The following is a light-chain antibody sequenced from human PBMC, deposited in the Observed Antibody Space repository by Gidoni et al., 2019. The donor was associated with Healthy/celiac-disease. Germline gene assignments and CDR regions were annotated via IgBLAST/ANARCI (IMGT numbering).Light chain of an antibody. CDR2: AAS. CDR1: QGIRNA. CDR3: LQDYNYPFT. Sequence: AVQMTKSPSSLSASVGDRVTITCRAGQGIRNALGWYQQKPGKAPRLLIDAASSLQSGVPSRFSGSGSGTDFTLTISSLQPEDFATYYCLQDYNYPFTFGGGTKVEIK. J-gene: IGKJ4*01. V-gene: IGKV1-6*01.